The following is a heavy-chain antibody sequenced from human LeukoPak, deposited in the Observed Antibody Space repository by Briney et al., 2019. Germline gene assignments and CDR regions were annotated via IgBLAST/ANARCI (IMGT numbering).Heavy chain of an antibody. CDR1: GFTFSSYG. D-gene: IGHD4-17*01. V-gene: IGHV3-30*18. CDR3: AKDRMRGYGDYNWFDP. CDR2: ISYDGSNK. Sequence: GRSLRLSCAASGFTFSSYGMHWVRQAPGKGLEGVAVISYDGSNKYYADSVKGRFTISRDNSKNTLYLQMNSLRAEDTHVYYCAKDRMRGYGDYNWFDPWGQGTLVTVSS. J-gene: IGHJ5*02.